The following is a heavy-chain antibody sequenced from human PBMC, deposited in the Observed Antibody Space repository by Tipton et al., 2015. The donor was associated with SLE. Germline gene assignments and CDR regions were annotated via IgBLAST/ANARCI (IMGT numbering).Heavy chain of an antibody. Sequence: TLSLTCTVSGDSISSYYWSWIRQPPGKGLEWIGCLYYSGNTQYNPSLKSRVTISADTSGKQLSLRWTSVTAADSAMCCWARLGGPLCYWGRGTLVTVSS. V-gene: IGHV4-59*01. J-gene: IGHJ4*02. CDR3: ARLGGPLCY. CDR1: GDSISSYY. D-gene: IGHD3-10*01. CDR2: LYYSGNT.